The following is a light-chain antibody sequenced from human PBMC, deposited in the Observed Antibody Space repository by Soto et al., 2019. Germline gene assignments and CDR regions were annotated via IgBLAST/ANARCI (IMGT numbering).Light chain of an antibody. CDR2: AAS. CDR1: QSISSY. V-gene: IGKV1-39*01. Sequence: DIQMTQSPSSLSASVGDRVTITCRASQSISSYLNWYQQKPGKAPKLLIYAASSLQSGVPSRFSGSGSGTDFTLTISSLQPEDFANYYCQQSYSTPGWTFGQGTKAEIK. CDR3: QQSYSTPGWT. J-gene: IGKJ1*01.